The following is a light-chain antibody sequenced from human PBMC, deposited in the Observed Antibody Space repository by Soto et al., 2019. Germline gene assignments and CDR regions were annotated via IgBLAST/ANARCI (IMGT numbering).Light chain of an antibody. CDR3: QQRSTWPLT. Sequence: EIVLTQSPATLSLSPGERAIVSCRASQSVGSFLAWYQQKPGQAPRLLIYDASNRATGIPARFGGSGSGTDFTPTISTLEPEDFAVYFCQQRSTWPLTFGGGTRVDIK. J-gene: IGKJ4*01. CDR2: DAS. CDR1: QSVGSF. V-gene: IGKV3-11*01.